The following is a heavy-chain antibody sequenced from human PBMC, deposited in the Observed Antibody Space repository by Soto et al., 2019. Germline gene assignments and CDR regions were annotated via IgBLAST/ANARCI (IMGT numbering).Heavy chain of an antibody. CDR3: ARVRGESYPYFDY. J-gene: IGHJ4*02. Sequence: PGGSLRLSCAASGFTFSSSWMFWVRQAPGKGLVWVSHISSDGITTTYADSVKGRFTISRDNANNTLYLQLNSLRAEDTALYYCARVRGESYPYFDYWGQGALVTVSS. CDR2: ISSDGITT. D-gene: IGHD1-26*01. CDR1: GFTFSSSW. V-gene: IGHV3-74*01.